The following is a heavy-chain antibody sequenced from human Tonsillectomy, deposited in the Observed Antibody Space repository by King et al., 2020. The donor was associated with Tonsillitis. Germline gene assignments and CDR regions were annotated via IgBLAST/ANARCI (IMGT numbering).Heavy chain of an antibody. D-gene: IGHD2-2*01. J-gene: IGHJ6*02. CDR2: INPNSGGT. CDR3: AGPSIVVVPAAIGAYYYGMDV. Sequence: VQLVESGAEVKKPGVSVKVSCKASGYTFTGYYMHWVRQAPGQGLEWMGWINPNSGGTNYAQKFQGRVTMTRDTSISTAYMELSRLRSDDTAVYYCAGPSIVVVPAAIGAYYYGMDVWGQGTTVTVSS. CDR1: GYTFTGYY. V-gene: IGHV1-2*02.